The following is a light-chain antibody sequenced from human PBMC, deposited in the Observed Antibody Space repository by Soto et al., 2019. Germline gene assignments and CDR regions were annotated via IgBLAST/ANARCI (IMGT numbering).Light chain of an antibody. V-gene: IGLV7-46*01. J-gene: IGLJ2*01. Sequence: VVTQEPSLTVSPGGTVTLTCGSSTGTLTSGHFPYWFQQKPGQAPRALIFDTSNKHSWTPARFSGSLLGGKAALTLSGAQPEDEAHYYCLLYYSGARVFGGGTKLTVL. CDR3: LLYYSGARV. CDR2: DTS. CDR1: TGTLTSGHF.